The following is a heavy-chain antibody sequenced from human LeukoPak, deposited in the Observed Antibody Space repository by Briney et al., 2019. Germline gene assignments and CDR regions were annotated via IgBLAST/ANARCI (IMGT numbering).Heavy chain of an antibody. J-gene: IGHJ3*02. CDR2: IYHSGDT. CDR1: GYSITGGYY. CDR3: ARDSDSSGYYRHDAFDI. D-gene: IGHD3-22*01. Sequence: SETLSLTCIVSGYSITGGYYWGWIRQPPGKGLEWIGSIYHSGDTYYNPSLKSRVTISIDTSKNQFSLKLSSVTAADTAVYYCARDSDSSGYYRHDAFDIWGQGTMVTVSS. V-gene: IGHV4-38-2*02.